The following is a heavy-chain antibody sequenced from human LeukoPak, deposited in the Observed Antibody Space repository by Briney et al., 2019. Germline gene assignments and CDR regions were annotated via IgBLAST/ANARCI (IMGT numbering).Heavy chain of an antibody. D-gene: IGHD5-12*01. Sequence: PGGSLRLSCAASGFPFSSYGMHWVRQAPGKGLEWVARLVYDERNDYANSVKGRFTISRDNAEKSLYLQMNSLRVADTAVYYCVREARAPDYWGQGTLVTVSS. CDR1: GFPFSSYG. J-gene: IGHJ4*02. CDR2: LVYDERN. V-gene: IGHV3-33*01. CDR3: VREARAPDY.